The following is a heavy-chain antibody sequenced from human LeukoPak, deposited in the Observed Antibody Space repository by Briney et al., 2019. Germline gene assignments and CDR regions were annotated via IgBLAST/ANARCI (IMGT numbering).Heavy chain of an antibody. J-gene: IGHJ4*02. CDR1: GFTFSDYY. V-gene: IGHV3-11*03. Sequence: GGSLRLSCAASGFTFSDYYMSWITQAPGKGLEWVSYISGNSRYTNYADSVKGRFTISRDNAKNSLYLQVNSLRAEDTAVYYCAQGGYQYYLDFWGQGTLVTVSS. CDR3: AQGGYQYYLDF. D-gene: IGHD5-12*01. CDR2: ISGNSRYT.